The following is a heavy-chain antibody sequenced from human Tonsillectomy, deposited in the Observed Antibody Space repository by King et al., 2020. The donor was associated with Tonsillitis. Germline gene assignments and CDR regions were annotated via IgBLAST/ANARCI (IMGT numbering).Heavy chain of an antibody. J-gene: IGHJ4*02. CDR2: ISGSGGTT. Sequence: VQLVESGGGLEQPGGSLRLSCAASGFSFGDFAMNWVRQAPGKGLEWVSGISGSGGTTFYADSLKDRFTISRDNSKNTLSLQMNSLRAEDTAIYYCAKVYGYTYGPFDYWGQGTLVTVSS. CDR1: GFSFGDFA. V-gene: IGHV3-23*04. CDR3: AKVYGYTYGPFDY. D-gene: IGHD5-18*01.